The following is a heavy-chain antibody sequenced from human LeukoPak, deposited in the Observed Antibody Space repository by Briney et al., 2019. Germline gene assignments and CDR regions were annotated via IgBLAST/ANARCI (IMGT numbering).Heavy chain of an antibody. D-gene: IGHD6-19*01. CDR3: ARVEGAVAGTLDY. Sequence: GGSLRLSCAASGFTFSSYSMNWVRQAPGKGLEWVSSISSSSSYIYYADSVKGRFTISRDNSKNTLYLQMNSLRAEDTAVYYCARVEGAVAGTLDYWGQGTLVTVSS. V-gene: IGHV3-21*01. J-gene: IGHJ4*02. CDR2: ISSSSSYI. CDR1: GFTFSSYS.